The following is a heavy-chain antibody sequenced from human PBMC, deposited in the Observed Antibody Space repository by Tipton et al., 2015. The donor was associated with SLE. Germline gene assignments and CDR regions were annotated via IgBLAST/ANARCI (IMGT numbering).Heavy chain of an antibody. D-gene: IGHD3-3*01. Sequence: TLSLTCTVSGVSISGSRNYWSWFRQHPGKGLEWIGYIYYSGSTYYNPSLTGRVIISVDTSKNDFSLTLNSVTAADTAVYYCARAGYDSWNGYFTGAFDVWGRGTLVTVSS. CDR1: GVSISGSRNY. J-gene: IGHJ3*01. CDR3: ARAGYDSWNGYFTGAFDV. V-gene: IGHV4-31*03. CDR2: IYYSGST.